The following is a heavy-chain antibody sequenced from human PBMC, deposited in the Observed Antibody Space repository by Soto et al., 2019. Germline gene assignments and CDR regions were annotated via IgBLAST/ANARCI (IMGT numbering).Heavy chain of an antibody. CDR1: GFTVSNNY. V-gene: IGHV3-53*01. Sequence: GSLRLSCAAPGFTVSNNYMIWFRLPPGKGLEWVSLIYSGGTTYYADSVKGRFTISRDNSKNTLYLQMNSLRVEDTAVYYCARNGLGRATVEMWGQGTRVTVSS. CDR3: ARNGLGRATVEM. D-gene: IGHD4-4*01. J-gene: IGHJ4*02. CDR2: IYSGGTT.